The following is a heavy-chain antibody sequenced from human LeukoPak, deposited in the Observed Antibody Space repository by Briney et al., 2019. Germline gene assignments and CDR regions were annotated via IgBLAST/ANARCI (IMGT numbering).Heavy chain of an antibody. D-gene: IGHD3-22*01. V-gene: IGHV4-59*01. Sequence: GSLRLSCAASGFTFSSYWMSWVRQAPGKGLEWIGYIYYSGSTNYNPSLKSRVTISVDTSKNQFSLKLSSVTAADTAVYYCAREVIEGYYYDSSGYTLRFDPWGQGTLVTVSS. CDR3: AREVIEGYYYDSSGYTLRFDP. CDR1: GFTFSSYW. CDR2: IYYSGST. J-gene: IGHJ5*02.